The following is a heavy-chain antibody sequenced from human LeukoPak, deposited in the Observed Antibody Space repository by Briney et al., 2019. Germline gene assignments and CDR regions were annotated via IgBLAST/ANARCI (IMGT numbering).Heavy chain of an antibody. CDR1: GYSFTSYW. CDR3: ARLSRTYYYDSSGYHDAFDI. D-gene: IGHD3-22*01. J-gene: IGHJ3*02. Sequence: GESLKTSCKGSGYSFTSYWIGWVRQMLGKGLEWMGIIYPGDSDTRYSPSFQGQVTISADKSISTAYLQWSSLKASDTAMYYCARLSRTYYYDSSGYHDAFDIWGQGTMVTVSS. V-gene: IGHV5-51*01. CDR2: IYPGDSDT.